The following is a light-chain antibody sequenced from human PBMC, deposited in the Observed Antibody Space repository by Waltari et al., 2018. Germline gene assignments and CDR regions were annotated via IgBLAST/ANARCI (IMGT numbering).Light chain of an antibody. CDR1: HSITTY. V-gene: IGKV1-39*01. CDR3: QQTNTVPLT. J-gene: IGKJ4*01. Sequence: TGRGSHSITTYLNWYQQKPGKAPNLLIYAASSLQSGVPSRFSGSGSGTEFTLTISSLRPEDFATYYCQQTNTVPLTFGGGTKVEIK. CDR2: AAS.